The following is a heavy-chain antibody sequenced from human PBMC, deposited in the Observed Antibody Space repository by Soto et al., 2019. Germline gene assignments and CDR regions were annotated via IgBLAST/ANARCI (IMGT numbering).Heavy chain of an antibody. D-gene: IGHD3-16*01. CDR1: GFGFTFSTSA. CDR3: AKDYATWPYEGDFAY. Sequence: PGGSLRLSCAASGFGFTFSTSAMSWVRQAPGKGLEWVSTFRESGGTTHYADSVKGRFTISRDNSKSTLYLQMNSLRAEDTAVYYCAKDYATWPYEGDFAYWGQGTLVTVSS. J-gene: IGHJ4*02. V-gene: IGHV3-23*01. CDR2: FRESGGTT.